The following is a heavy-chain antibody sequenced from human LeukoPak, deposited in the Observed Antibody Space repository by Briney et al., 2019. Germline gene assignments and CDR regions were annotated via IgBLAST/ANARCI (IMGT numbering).Heavy chain of an antibody. Sequence: GSLRPPCTASGFPLIEYSINWVRQAPGKGLEWISYIGIDSGNTKYADSVRGRFTISADKAKNSLYLQMNSLRVEDTAVYYCARDHNYAFDNWGQGTLVSVAS. V-gene: IGHV3-48*01. CDR3: ARDHNYAFDN. CDR1: GFPLIEYS. CDR2: IGIDSGNT. J-gene: IGHJ4*02. D-gene: IGHD1-1*01.